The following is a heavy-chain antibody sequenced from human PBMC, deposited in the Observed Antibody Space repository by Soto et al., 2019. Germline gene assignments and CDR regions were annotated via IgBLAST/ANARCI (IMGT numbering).Heavy chain of an antibody. V-gene: IGHV3-13*01. CDR3: ARSQVAGTFDY. D-gene: IGHD6-19*01. CDR2: IGIADDT. J-gene: IGHJ4*02. CDR1: GFTFSTCG. Sequence: EVQLVESGGGLVQPGGSLRLSCAASGFTFSTCGMHWVRQVTGKGLEWVSSIGIADDTSYAGSVKGRFTVSRENAKNSLYLQMNTLRAGDTAVYYCARSQVAGTFDYWGQGTLVTVSS.